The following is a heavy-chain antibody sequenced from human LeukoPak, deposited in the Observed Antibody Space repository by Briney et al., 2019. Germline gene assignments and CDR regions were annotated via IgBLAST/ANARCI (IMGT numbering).Heavy chain of an antibody. Sequence: SETLSLTCTVSGGSVSSVSYYWSWLRQPPGKGLEWIGYIYYSGSTNYNPSLKSRVTISVDTSKNQFSLKLSSVTAADSAVYYCATQRSYYYYGMDVWGQGTTVTVSS. CDR1: GGSVSSVSYY. D-gene: IGHD1-1*01. J-gene: IGHJ6*02. V-gene: IGHV4-61*01. CDR3: ATQRSYYYYGMDV. CDR2: IYYSGST.